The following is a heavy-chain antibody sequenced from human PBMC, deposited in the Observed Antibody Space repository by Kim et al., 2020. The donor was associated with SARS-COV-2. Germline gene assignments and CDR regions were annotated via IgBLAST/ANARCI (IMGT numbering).Heavy chain of an antibody. Sequence: ADSVKGRFTISRDNSKNTLYLQMNSLRAEDTAVYYCAKDMGLPGSNFDYWGQGTLVTVSS. D-gene: IGHD6-13*01. V-gene: IGHV3-23*01. CDR3: AKDMGLPGSNFDY. J-gene: IGHJ4*02.